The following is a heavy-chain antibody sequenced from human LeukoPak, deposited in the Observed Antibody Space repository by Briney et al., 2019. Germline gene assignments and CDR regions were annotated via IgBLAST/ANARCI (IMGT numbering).Heavy chain of an antibody. D-gene: IGHD3-10*01. V-gene: IGHV1-2*04. J-gene: IGHJ4*02. CDR2: INPNSGGT. CDR3: ARAVYYYYGSGSYFDY. Sequence: HGASVKVSCKASGYTFTGYYMHWVRQAPGQGLEWMGWINPNSGGTNYAQKFQGWVTMTRDTSISTAYMELSRLRSDDTAVYYCARAVYYYYGSGSYFDYWGQGTLVTVSS. CDR1: GYTFTGYY.